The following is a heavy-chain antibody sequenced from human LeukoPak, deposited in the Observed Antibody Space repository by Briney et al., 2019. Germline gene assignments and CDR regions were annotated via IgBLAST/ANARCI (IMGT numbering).Heavy chain of an antibody. CDR3: ARARGDIVVVPAAIWFDP. J-gene: IGHJ5*02. V-gene: IGHV1-2*02. Sequence: ASVKVSCKASGYTFTGYYMHWVRQAPGQGLEWMGWIKPNGGGTNYAQKFQGRVSMTRDTSISTAYMELSRLRSDDTAVYYCARARGDIVVVPAAIWFDPWGQGTLVTVSS. CDR2: IKPNGGGT. D-gene: IGHD2-2*01. CDR1: GYTFTGYY.